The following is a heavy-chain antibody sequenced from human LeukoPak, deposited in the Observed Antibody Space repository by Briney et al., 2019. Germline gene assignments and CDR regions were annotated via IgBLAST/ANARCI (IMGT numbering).Heavy chain of an antibody. Sequence: GGSLRLSCAASGFTVSSNYMSWIRQAPGKGPEWLSYISSSGSTIKYTDSVKGRFTISRDNAKKSLYLQMNSLRAEDTAVYYCARDHDRYCSGGSCSEFDYWGQGTLVTVSS. V-gene: IGHV3-11*04. CDR2: ISSSGSTI. CDR3: ARDHDRYCSGGSCSEFDY. J-gene: IGHJ4*02. D-gene: IGHD2-15*01. CDR1: GFTVSSNY.